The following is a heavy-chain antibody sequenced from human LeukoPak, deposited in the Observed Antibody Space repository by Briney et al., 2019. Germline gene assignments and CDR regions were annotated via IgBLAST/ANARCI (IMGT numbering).Heavy chain of an antibody. J-gene: IGHJ4*02. CDR3: ARDYHCGGDCYSGPLDY. Sequence: GGSLRLSCAASGFTFSDYYMSWIRQAPGKGLEWVSYISSSGSTMYYADSVKGRFTISRDNAKNSLYLQMNSLRAEDTAVYYCARDYHCGGDCYSGPLDYWGQGTLVTVSS. CDR1: GFTFSDYY. CDR2: ISSSGSTM. D-gene: IGHD2-21*02. V-gene: IGHV3-11*01.